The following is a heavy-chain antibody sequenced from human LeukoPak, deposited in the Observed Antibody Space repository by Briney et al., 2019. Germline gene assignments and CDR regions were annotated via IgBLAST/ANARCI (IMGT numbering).Heavy chain of an antibody. V-gene: IGHV4-34*01. CDR3: ARQTTAQDDAFDI. CDR2: INHSGST. Sequence: PSETLSLTCAVYGGSFSGYYWSWIRQPPGKGLEWIGEINHSGSTNYNPSLKSRVTISVDTSKNQFSLKLSSVTAADTAVYYCARQTTAQDDAFDIWGQGTMVTVSS. D-gene: IGHD4-17*01. J-gene: IGHJ3*02. CDR1: GGSFSGYY.